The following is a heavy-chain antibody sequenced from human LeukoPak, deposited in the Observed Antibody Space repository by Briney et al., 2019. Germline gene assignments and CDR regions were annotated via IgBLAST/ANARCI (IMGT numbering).Heavy chain of an antibody. J-gene: IGHJ4*02. D-gene: IGHD4-17*01. CDR1: GGSISSYS. Sequence: PSETLSLTCTVSGGSISSYSWNWIRQPAGKGLEWIGRLYTRGSTTYSPSLKSRVTMSVDTSKKHFSLKLSSVTAADTAVYYCARDQGDYGDHRYFDYWGQGTLVTVSS. V-gene: IGHV4-4*07. CDR2: LYTRGST. CDR3: ARDQGDYGDHRYFDY.